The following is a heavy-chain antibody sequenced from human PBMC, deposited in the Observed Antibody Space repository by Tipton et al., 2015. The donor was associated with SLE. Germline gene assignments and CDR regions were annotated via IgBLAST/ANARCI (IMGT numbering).Heavy chain of an antibody. Sequence: LRLSCAVYGGSFSGYYWSWIRQPPGKGLEWIGEINHSGSTNYNPSLKSRVTISVDTSKNQFSLKLSSVTAADTAVYYCARAGLAVYMDVWGKGTTVTVS. J-gene: IGHJ6*03. CDR3: ARAGLAVYMDV. CDR1: GGSFSGYY. V-gene: IGHV4-34*01. D-gene: IGHD6-19*01. CDR2: INHSGST.